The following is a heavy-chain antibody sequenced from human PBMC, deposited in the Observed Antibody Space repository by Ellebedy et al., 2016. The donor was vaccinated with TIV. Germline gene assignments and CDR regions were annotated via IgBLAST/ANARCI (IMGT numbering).Heavy chain of an antibody. CDR1: GGSISSYY. V-gene: IGHV4-59*13. Sequence: SETLSLTXTVSGGSISSYYWSWIRQPPGKGLEWIGYIYYSGSTNYNPSLKSRVTISVDTSKNQFSLKLSSVTAADTAVYYCARDKYYDILTGYSSYYYYYYMDVWGQGTLVTVSS. J-gene: IGHJ6*03. CDR3: ARDKYYDILTGYSSYYYYYYMDV. D-gene: IGHD3-9*01. CDR2: IYYSGST.